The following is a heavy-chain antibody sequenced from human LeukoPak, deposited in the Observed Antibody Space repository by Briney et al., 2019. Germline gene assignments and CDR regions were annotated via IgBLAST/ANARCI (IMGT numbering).Heavy chain of an antibody. CDR3: ARDPYNGYYGDDYYYYMDV. V-gene: IGHV3-21*01. J-gene: IGHJ6*03. D-gene: IGHD4-17*01. Sequence: GGSLRLSCAASGFTLNNYNMNWVRQTPGKGLEWVSSITRDSIYIFYADSVRGRFTISRDNAKNLLSLQMNSLRAEDTAVYYCARDPYNGYYGDDYYYYMDVWGKGTTVTISS. CDR2: ITRDSIYI. CDR1: GFTLNNYN.